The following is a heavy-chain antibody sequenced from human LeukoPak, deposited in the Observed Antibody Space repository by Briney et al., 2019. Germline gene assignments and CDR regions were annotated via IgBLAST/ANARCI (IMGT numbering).Heavy chain of an antibody. J-gene: IGHJ4*02. CDR3: SWYYYDSNTYDNRFDY. V-gene: IGHV4-34*01. D-gene: IGHD3-22*01. CDR2: INHSGST. CDR1: GGSFSVYY. Sequence: PSETLSLTCAVYGGSFSVYYWSWIRQPPGKGLEWIGEINHSGSTNYNPSLKSRVTISVDTSKNQFSLKLSSVTAADTAVYYCSWYYYDSNTYDNRFDYWGQGTLVTVSS.